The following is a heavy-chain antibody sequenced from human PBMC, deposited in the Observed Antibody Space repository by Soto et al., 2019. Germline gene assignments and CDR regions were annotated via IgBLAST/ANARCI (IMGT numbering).Heavy chain of an antibody. CDR1: GGSISSSSYY. CDR2: IYYSGST. V-gene: IGHV4-39*01. CDR3: ARHAREYCSSGSCYGNWFDP. D-gene: IGHD2-15*01. Sequence: PSETLSLTCTVSGGSISSSSYYWGWIRQPPGKGQEWIGTIYYSGSTYYNPSLKSRVTISVDTSNNQFSLKLSSLTAADTALYYCARHAREYCSSGSCYGNWFDPWGQGTLVTVYS. J-gene: IGHJ5*02.